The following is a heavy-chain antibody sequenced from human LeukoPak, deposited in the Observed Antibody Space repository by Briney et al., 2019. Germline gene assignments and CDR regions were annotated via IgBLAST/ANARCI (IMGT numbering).Heavy chain of an antibody. Sequence: SVKVSCKASGGTYSSYTISWVRQAPGQGLEWMGRIIPILGIANYAQKFQGRVTITADKSTSTAYMELSSLRSEDTAVHYCATRYSSGWHYFDYWGQGTLVTVSS. CDR1: GGTYSSYT. CDR3: ATRYSSGWHYFDY. J-gene: IGHJ4*02. CDR2: IIPILGIA. D-gene: IGHD6-19*01. V-gene: IGHV1-69*02.